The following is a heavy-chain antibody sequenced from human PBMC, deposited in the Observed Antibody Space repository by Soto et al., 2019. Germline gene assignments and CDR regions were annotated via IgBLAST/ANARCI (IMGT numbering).Heavy chain of an antibody. V-gene: IGHV3-33*01. D-gene: IGHD6-13*01. Sequence: PGGSLRLSCAASGFTFSSYGMHWVRQAPGKGLEWVAVIWYDGSNKYYADSVKGRFTISRDNSKNTLYLQMNSLRAEDTAVYYCARDKGRYSSTKYYYYGMDVWGQGTTVTVSS. J-gene: IGHJ6*02. CDR3: ARDKGRYSSTKYYYYGMDV. CDR2: IWYDGSNK. CDR1: GFTFSSYG.